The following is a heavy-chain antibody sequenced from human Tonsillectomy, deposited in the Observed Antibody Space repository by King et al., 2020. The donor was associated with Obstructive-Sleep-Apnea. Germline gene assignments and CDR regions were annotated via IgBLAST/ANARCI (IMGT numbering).Heavy chain of an antibody. V-gene: IGHV3-30-3*01. CDR3: AGAAAGIWYFQH. CDR2: ISYDGSNK. J-gene: IGHJ1*01. D-gene: IGHD6-13*01. CDR1: GFTFSSYA. Sequence: VQLVESGGGVVQPGRSLRLSCAASGFTFSSYAMHWVRQAPGKGLEWVAVISYDGSNKYYADSVKGRFTISRDNSKNTLYLQMNSLRAEDTAVYYCAGAAAGIWYFQHWGQGTLVTVSS.